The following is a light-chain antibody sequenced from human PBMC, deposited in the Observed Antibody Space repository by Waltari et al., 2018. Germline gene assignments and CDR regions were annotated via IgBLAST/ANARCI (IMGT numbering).Light chain of an antibody. CDR1: HHVRDF. V-gene: IGKV3-20*01. Sequence: EVVLTQSPGTLSLSPGERATLSCRASHHVRDFLAWYQQKPGQSPRLLIYSASARATGISDRFSGSGSGTDFTLTISRLEPEDAAVYSCHQYSVQPHTFGGGTKVDI. J-gene: IGKJ4*01. CDR2: SAS. CDR3: HQYSVQPHT.